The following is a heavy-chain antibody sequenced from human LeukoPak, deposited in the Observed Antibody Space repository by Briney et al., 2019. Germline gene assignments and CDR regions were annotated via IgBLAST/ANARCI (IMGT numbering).Heavy chain of an antibody. J-gene: IGHJ4*02. CDR1: GYTFTSYA. CDR3: ARDVGATQLHFDY. Sequence: GASVKVSCKASGYTFTSYAMHWVRQAPGQRLEWMGWINAGNGDTKYSQEFQGRVTITRDTSASTAYMELSSLRSEDTAVYYCARDVGATQLHFDYWGQGTLVTVSS. V-gene: IGHV1-3*01. CDR2: INAGNGDT. D-gene: IGHD1-26*01.